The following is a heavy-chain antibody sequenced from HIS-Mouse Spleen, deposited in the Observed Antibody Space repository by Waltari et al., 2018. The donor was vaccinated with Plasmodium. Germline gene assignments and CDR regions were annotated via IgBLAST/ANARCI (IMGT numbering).Heavy chain of an antibody. CDR3: ARVLGYKAAAGTFVEYFQH. Sequence: QVQLVQSGAEVKKPGASVKVSCKASGYTFTGYYMHWVRQAPGQGLEWMGWINPNRGGKNEAQKLQGMVTMTRDTSISKAYMELSRLRSDDTAVYYCARVLGYKAAAGTFVEYFQHWGQGTLVTVSS. CDR2: INPNRGGK. V-gene: IGHV1-2*02. D-gene: IGHD6-13*01. CDR1: GYTFTGYY. J-gene: IGHJ1*01.